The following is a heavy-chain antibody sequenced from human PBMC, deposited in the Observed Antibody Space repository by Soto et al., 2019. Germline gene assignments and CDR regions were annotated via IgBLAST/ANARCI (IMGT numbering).Heavy chain of an antibody. J-gene: IGHJ4*02. D-gene: IGHD4-17*01. CDR1: GFTLSSYM. Sequence: ESGGGLVQPGGSLRLSCAASGFTLSSYMLNWVRQAPGQGLEWIADISNSGSSIDYADSVKGRFTISRDNAKNSLYLQMNSLRAEATAIYYCAKDHLETTVTPPSYWGQGTLVTVSS. CDR2: ISNSGSSI. V-gene: IGHV3-48*03. CDR3: AKDHLETTVTPPSY.